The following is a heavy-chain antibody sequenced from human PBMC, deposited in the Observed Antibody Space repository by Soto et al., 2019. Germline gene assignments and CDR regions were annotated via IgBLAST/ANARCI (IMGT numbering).Heavy chain of an antibody. J-gene: IGHJ1*01. CDR1: GGSISSGGYY. CDR2: IYIGGTT. D-gene: IGHD6-19*01. V-gene: IGHV4-31*03. Sequence: PSETLSLTGTVSGGSISSGGYYWSWIRQHPGKGLEWIGYIYIGGTTYYNPSLKSRLTISIETSKTQFSLRLDSVTAAVMAWYYCARRSAVARCFQLWGQGTPVTVSS. CDR3: ARRSAVARCFQL.